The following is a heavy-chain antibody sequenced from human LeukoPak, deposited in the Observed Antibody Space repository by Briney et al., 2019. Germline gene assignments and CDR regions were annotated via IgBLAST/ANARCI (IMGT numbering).Heavy chain of an antibody. J-gene: IGHJ5*02. Sequence: AASVEVSCKASGGTFSSYAISWVRQAPGQGLEWMGGIIPIFGTANYAQKFQGRVTITADESTSTAYMELSSLRSEDTAVYYCARVPGGYLYNWFDPWGQGTLVTVSS. CDR3: ARVPGGYLYNWFDP. V-gene: IGHV1-69*13. CDR2: IIPIFGTA. D-gene: IGHD3-16*02. CDR1: GGTFSSYA.